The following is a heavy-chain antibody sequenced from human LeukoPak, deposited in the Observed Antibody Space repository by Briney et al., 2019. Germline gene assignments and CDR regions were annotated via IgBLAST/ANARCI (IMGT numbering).Heavy chain of an antibody. D-gene: IGHD2-15*01. CDR2: IIPIFGTA. Sequence: SVEVSCKASGGTFSSYAISWVRQAPGQGLEWMGGIIPIFGTANYAQKFQGRVTITADESTSTAYMELSSLRSEDTAVYYCARGRDIVVVPSLYYYYGMDVWGQGTTVTVSS. V-gene: IGHV1-69*01. J-gene: IGHJ6*02. CDR1: GGTFSSYA. CDR3: ARGRDIVVVPSLYYYYGMDV.